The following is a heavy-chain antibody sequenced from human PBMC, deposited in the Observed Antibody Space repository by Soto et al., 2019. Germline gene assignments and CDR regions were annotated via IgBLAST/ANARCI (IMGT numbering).Heavy chain of an antibody. V-gene: IGHV1-24*01. J-gene: IGHJ3*02. Sequence: GASVKVSCKVSGYTLTELSMHWVRQAPGKGLEWMGGFDPEDGETIYAQKFQGRVTMTEDTSTDTAYMELSSLRSEDTAVYYCATDRSGYSYKKQAFDIWGQGTMVTVSS. CDR3: ATDRSGYSYKKQAFDI. D-gene: IGHD5-18*01. CDR1: GYTLTELS. CDR2: FDPEDGET.